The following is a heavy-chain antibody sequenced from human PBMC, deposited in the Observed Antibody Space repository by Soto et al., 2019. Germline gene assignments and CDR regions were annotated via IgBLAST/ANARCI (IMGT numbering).Heavy chain of an antibody. J-gene: IGHJ6*02. V-gene: IGHV1-69*13. CDR2: IIPIFGTA. D-gene: IGHD2-21*02. CDR3: ASPYCGGDCYSYYYYGMDV. Sequence: SVKVSCKASGGTFSSYAISWVRQAPGQGLEWMGGIIPIFGTANYAQKFQGRVTITADESTSTAYMELSSLRSEDTAVYYCASPYCGGDCYSYYYYGMDVWGQGTTVTVSS. CDR1: GGTFSSYA.